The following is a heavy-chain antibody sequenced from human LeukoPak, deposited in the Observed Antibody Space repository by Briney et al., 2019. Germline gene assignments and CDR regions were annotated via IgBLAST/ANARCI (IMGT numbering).Heavy chain of an antibody. CDR3: AREGTFSRPSGSYPLDY. D-gene: IGHD1-26*01. Sequence: PSETLSLTCTVSGGSISSYYWRWIRQPAGKGLEWIGRIYYSGSTNYNPSLKSRVTMSVDTSKNQSSLKLSSVTAADAAVYYCAREGTFSRPSGSYPLDYWGQGTLVTVSS. V-gene: IGHV4-4*07. J-gene: IGHJ4*02. CDR2: IYYSGST. CDR1: GGSISSYY.